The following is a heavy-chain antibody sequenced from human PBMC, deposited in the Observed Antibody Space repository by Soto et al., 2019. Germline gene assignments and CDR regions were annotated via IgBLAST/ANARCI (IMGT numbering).Heavy chain of an antibody. D-gene: IGHD6-13*01. CDR1: GGSFSGYY. J-gene: IGHJ4*02. Sequence: SETLSLTCAVYGGSFSGYYWSWIRQPPGKGLEWIGEINHSGSTNYNPSLKSRVTISVDTSKNQFSLKLSSVTAADTAVYYCATRHPDYSSSRPRYFDYWGQGTLVTVSS. CDR2: INHSGST. CDR3: ATRHPDYSSSRPRYFDY. V-gene: IGHV4-34*01.